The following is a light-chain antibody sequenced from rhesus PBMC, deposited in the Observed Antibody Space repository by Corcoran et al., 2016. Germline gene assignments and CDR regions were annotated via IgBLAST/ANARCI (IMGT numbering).Light chain of an antibody. CDR1: QSLLDSEDGNIF. CDR2: EVS. V-gene: IGKV2-86*01. Sequence: DIVMTQTPLSLPVIPGEPASISCRSSQSLLDSEDGNIFLDWYLQKPGQSTQPLIYEVSNLASGVPERFSGSGSGTDFTLKISRVEAEDVGVYYCMQYTHIPYSFGQGTKVEI. J-gene: IGKJ2*01. CDR3: MQYTHIPYS.